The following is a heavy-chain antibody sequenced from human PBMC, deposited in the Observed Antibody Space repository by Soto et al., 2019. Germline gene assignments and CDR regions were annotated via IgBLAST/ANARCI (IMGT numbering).Heavy chain of an antibody. CDR1: GGSISSSSYY. V-gene: IGHV4-39*01. D-gene: IGHD1-20*01. CDR2: IYYSGGT. CDR3: AGRGQVNIQRVYKGAAFDI. Sequence: SETLSLTCTVSGGSISSSSYYWGWIRQPPGKGLEWIGSIYYSGGTYYNPSLKSRVTISVDTSKNQFSLKLSSVTAADTAVYYCAGRGQVNIQRVYKGAAFDIWGQGTMVTV. J-gene: IGHJ3*02.